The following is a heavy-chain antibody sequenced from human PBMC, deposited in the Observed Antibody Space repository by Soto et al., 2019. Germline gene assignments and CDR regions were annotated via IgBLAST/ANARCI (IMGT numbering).Heavy chain of an antibody. CDR2: ISAYNGNT. V-gene: IGHV1-18*04. Sequence: ASVKVSCKASGYTFTSYGISWVRQAPGQGLEWMGWISAYNGNTNYAQKLQGRVTMTTDTSTSTAYMELRSLKSDDTAVYYCARYGGYCSSTSCQGYNWFDPWGQGTLVTVSS. CDR1: GYTFTSYG. D-gene: IGHD2-2*01. J-gene: IGHJ5*02. CDR3: ARYGGYCSSTSCQGYNWFDP.